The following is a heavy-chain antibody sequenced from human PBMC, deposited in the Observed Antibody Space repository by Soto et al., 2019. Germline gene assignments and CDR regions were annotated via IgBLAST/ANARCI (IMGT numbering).Heavy chain of an antibody. CDR1: GFTFRTYW. CDR2: INQDGSVK. CDR3: TRDASRDSSARGWFDP. V-gene: IGHV3-7*01. D-gene: IGHD6-13*01. Sequence: PGGSLRLSCAASGFTFRTYWMNWVRQAPGKGLEWVAKINQDGSVKYYVDSVRGRFTISRDNAKNSLFLQMNSLRAEDTALYYCTRDASRDSSARGWFDPWGPGTLVTLSS. J-gene: IGHJ5*02.